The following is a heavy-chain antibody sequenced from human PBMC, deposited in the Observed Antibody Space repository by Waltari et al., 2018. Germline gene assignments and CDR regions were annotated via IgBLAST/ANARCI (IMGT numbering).Heavy chain of an antibody. Sequence: QLQLQESGSGLVKPSQTLSLTCAVSGGSISSGGYSWSWIRQPPGKGLEWIGYLYHSGSTYYNPTLKSRVTISVDRSKNQFSLKLSAVTAADTAVYYCARYGQVNSYGYVIDWFDPWGQGTLVTVSS. CDR1: GGSISSGGYS. V-gene: IGHV4-30-2*01. D-gene: IGHD5-18*01. CDR3: ARYGQVNSYGYVIDWFDP. J-gene: IGHJ5*02. CDR2: LYHSGST.